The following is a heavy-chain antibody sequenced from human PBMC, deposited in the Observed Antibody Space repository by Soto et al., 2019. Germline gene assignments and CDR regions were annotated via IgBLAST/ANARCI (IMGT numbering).Heavy chain of an antibody. D-gene: IGHD3-3*01. J-gene: IGHJ6*02. CDR3: AREFESGSLYGMDV. CDR2: ISLDGNNK. V-gene: IGHV3-30-3*01. CDR1: GFTFSSYA. Sequence: ESGGGVVQPGRSLRLSCAASGFTFSSYAMHWVRQAPGKGLEWVAIISLDGNNKYYADSVKGRFTISRDNSKNTLYLEMNSRRAEDTAVYYCAREFESGSLYGMDVWGRGTTVTVSS.